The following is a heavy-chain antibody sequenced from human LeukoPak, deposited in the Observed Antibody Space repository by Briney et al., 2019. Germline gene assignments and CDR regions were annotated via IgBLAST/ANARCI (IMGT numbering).Heavy chain of an antibody. CDR1: GGSFSGYY. Sequence: PSETLSLTCAVYGGSFSGYYWSWIRQPPGKGLEWIGEINHSGSTNYNPSLKSRVTISVDTSKNQFSLKLSSVTAADTAVYYCAREQGYDFWSGYFSYYYYMDVWGKGTTVTVSS. CDR3: AREQGYDFWSGYFSYYYYMDV. V-gene: IGHV4-34*01. J-gene: IGHJ6*03. D-gene: IGHD3-3*01. CDR2: INHSGST.